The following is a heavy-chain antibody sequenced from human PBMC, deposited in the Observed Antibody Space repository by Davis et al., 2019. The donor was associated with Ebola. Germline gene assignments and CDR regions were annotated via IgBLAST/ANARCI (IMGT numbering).Heavy chain of an antibody. CDR3: AKEGDSANFDY. J-gene: IGHJ4*02. V-gene: IGHV3-30*18. CDR2: ISYDGSNK. CDR1: GFTFNNYG. D-gene: IGHD3-22*01. Sequence: GESLKISCAASGFTFNNYGMHWVRQAPGKGLEWVTVISYDGSNKYYADSVKGRFTISRDNSKNTLYLQMNSLRAEDTAVYYCAKEGDSANFDYWGQGTLVTVSS.